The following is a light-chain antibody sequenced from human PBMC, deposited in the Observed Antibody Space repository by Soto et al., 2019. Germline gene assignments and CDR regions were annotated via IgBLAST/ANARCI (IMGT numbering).Light chain of an antibody. CDR1: SGSVSTSYY. Sequence: QAVVTQEPSFSVSPGRTVTLTCGLSSGSVSTSYYPSWYQQTPGQAPRTLIYSINTRSSGVPDRFSGSILGNKAALTITGAQADDESDYYCVLYMGSGISVFGGGTKVTVL. CDR3: VLYMGSGISV. V-gene: IGLV8-61*01. J-gene: IGLJ2*01. CDR2: SIN.